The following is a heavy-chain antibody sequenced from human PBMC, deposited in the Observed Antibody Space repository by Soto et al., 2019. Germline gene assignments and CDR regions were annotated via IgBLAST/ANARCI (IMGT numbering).Heavy chain of an antibody. CDR2: IWSDGSNK. D-gene: IGHD5-12*01. CDR3: AREANVYYYYCMDV. J-gene: IGHJ6*02. Sequence: ESGGGVVQPGRSLRLSCAASGFTFSSYGMHWVRQAPGKGLERVAVIWSDGSNKYYADSVKGRFTISRDNSKNALYLQMNSLRAEDTAVYYCAREANVYYYYCMDVWGQGTTVTVSS. V-gene: IGHV3-33*01. CDR1: GFTFSSYG.